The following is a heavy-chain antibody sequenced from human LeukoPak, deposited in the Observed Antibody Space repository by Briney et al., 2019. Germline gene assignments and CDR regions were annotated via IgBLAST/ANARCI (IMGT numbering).Heavy chain of an antibody. V-gene: IGHV3-30*02. Sequence: PGGSLRLSCAASGFTFSSYGMHWVRQAPGKGLEWVAFIRYDGSNKYYADSVKGRFTISRDNAKNSLYLQMNSLRAEDTAVYYCARVRGYCSGGSCYTELIPYYFDYWGQGTLVTVSS. D-gene: IGHD2-15*01. CDR1: GFTFSSYG. CDR2: IRYDGSNK. J-gene: IGHJ4*02. CDR3: ARVRGYCSGGSCYTELIPYYFDY.